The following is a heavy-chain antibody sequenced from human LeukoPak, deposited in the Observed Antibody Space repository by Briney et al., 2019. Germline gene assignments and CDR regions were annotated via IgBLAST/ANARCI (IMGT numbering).Heavy chain of an antibody. CDR3: ARHHRTQWPVRGKIDY. CDR2: IYYTGST. D-gene: IGHD6-19*01. Sequence: SETLSLTCTVSGDSISSGSYFWGWIRQPPGKGLEWIGSIYYTGSTHYNPSLKSLFTISVDTSKNQFSLKLSSVTAADTAVYYCARHHRTQWPVRGKIDYWGQGTLVTVSS. J-gene: IGHJ4*02. CDR1: GDSISSGSYF. V-gene: IGHV4-39*01.